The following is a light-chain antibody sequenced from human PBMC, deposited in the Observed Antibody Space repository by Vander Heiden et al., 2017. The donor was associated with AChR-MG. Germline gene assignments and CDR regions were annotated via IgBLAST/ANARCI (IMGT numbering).Light chain of an antibody. CDR2: AAS. CDR1: QSISSY. V-gene: IGKV1-39*01. Sequence: DIQMTQSPSSLSASVGDRVTITCRASQSISSYLNWYQQKPGKAPKLLIYAASSLQSGFPPRFVAIGSGKNFTLTIGILQPEDLATYYGQQGYSTPGVSTFGKGTRRRSN. CDR3: QQGYSTPGVST. J-gene: IGKJ2*01.